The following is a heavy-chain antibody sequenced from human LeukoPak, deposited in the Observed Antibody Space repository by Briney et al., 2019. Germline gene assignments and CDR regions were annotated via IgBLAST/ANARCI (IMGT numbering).Heavy chain of an antibody. CDR1: GGSFSNYY. J-gene: IGHJ6*02. CDR2: ITHSGST. CDR3: ARTGTTHYQYYGMDV. V-gene: IGHV4-34*01. D-gene: IGHD1-1*01. Sequence: PSETLSLTCAVYGGSFSNYYWSWIRQTPGKGLEWIGEITHSGSTSYNPSLKSRVTISLDTSKNQFSLKMSSVTASDTAVYYCARTGTTHYQYYGMDVWGQGTTVTVSS.